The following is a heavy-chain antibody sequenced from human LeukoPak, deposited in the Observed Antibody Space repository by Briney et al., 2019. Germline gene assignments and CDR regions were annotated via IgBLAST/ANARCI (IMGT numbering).Heavy chain of an antibody. J-gene: IGHJ4*02. CDR2: ISAYNGNT. CDR3: ARDGLAAPPPDYGDHGWV. D-gene: IGHD4-17*01. V-gene: IGHV1-18*01. CDR1: GYTFTSYG. Sequence: GASVKVSCKASGYTFTSYGISWVRQAPGQGLGWMGWISAYNGNTNYAQKLQGRVTMTTDTSTSTAYMELRSLRSDDTAVYYCARDGLAAPPPDYGDHGWVWGQGTLVTVSS.